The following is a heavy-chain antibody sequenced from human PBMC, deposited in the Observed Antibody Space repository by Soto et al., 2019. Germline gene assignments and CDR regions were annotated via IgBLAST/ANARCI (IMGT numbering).Heavy chain of an antibody. J-gene: IGHJ4*02. V-gene: IGHV3-23*01. Sequence: GGSLRLSCAASGFTFSSHAMSWVRQAPGKGLEWVSLISGSGGRTFYGDSVEGRFTISRDNSENTLYLQMSGLSTEDTAIYYCAKDSWGSGSYPQTPFDYWGQGTLVTVSS. CDR2: ISGSGGRT. D-gene: IGHD3-10*01. CDR1: GFTFSSHA. CDR3: AKDSWGSGSYPQTPFDY.